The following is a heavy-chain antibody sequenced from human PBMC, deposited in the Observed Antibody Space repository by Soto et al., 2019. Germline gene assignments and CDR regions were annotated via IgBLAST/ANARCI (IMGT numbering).Heavy chain of an antibody. CDR3: ARVGYYNDRGAFDI. D-gene: IGHD3-9*01. Sequence: EVQLLESGGGLVQPGGSLRLSCAASGFTFSSYAMSWVRQAPGKGLEWVSAISGSTTYYVDTVKGRFTISRDNAKNSLYLQMNSRRADDTAVDYCARVGYYNDRGAFDIWGQGTMVTVSS. V-gene: IGHV3-23*05. J-gene: IGHJ3*02. CDR2: ISGSTT. CDR1: GFTFSSYA.